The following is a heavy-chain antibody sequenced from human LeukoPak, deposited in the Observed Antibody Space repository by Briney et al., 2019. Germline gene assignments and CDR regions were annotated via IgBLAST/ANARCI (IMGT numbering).Heavy chain of an antibody. CDR2: IHSGGST. V-gene: IGHV3-66*02. CDR1: GFTVSSNY. Sequence: GGSLRLSCAASGFTVSSNYMSWVRQAPGKGLEWVSTIHSGGSTYYADSVKGRFTISRDNSKNTLYLQMNSLRAEDTAVYYCARARLFGGYAEGDAFDIWGQGTMVTVSS. D-gene: IGHD5-12*01. CDR3: ARARLFGGYAEGDAFDI. J-gene: IGHJ3*02.